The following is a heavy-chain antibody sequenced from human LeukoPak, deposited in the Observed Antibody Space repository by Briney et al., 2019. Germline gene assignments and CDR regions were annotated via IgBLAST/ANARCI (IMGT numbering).Heavy chain of an antibody. CDR2: IYTSGST. V-gene: IGHV4-4*07. Sequence: SETLSLTCTVSGGSISSYYWSWIRQPAGKGLEWIGRIYTSGSTNHNPSLTSRVTISVDKSKNQFFLKLSSVTAADTAVYYCARGGDYCSSTSCWKWFDSWGQGNLVTVSS. CDR3: ARGGDYCSSTSCWKWFDS. D-gene: IGHD2-2*01. J-gene: IGHJ5*01. CDR1: GGSISSYY.